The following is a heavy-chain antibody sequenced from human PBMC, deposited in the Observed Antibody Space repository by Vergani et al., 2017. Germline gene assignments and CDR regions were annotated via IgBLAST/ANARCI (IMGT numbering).Heavy chain of an antibody. CDR2: IKSKTDGGTT. CDR3: AGGGTAVTIFGDYYYYYYMDV. V-gene: IGHV3-15*01. CDR1: GFTFSSYA. J-gene: IGHJ6*03. D-gene: IGHD3-3*01. Sequence: EVQLLESGGGLVQPGGSLRLSCAASGFTFSSYAMSWVRQAPGKGLEWVGRIKSKTDGGTTDYAAPVKGRFTISRDDSKNTLYLQMNSLRAEDTAVYYCAGGGTAVTIFGDYYYYYYMDVWGKGTTVTVSS.